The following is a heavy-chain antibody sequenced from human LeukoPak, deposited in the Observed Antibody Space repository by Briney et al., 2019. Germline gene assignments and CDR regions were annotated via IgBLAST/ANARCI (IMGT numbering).Heavy chain of an antibody. CDR2: IYYSGST. CDR1: GGSISSSSYY. V-gene: IGHV4-39*07. CDR3: ARVHADYYLDV. Sequence: SETLSLTCTVSGGSISSSSYYWGWIRQPPGKGLEWIGSIYYSGSTYYNPSLKSRVTISVDTSKNQFSLKLSSVTAADTAVYYCARVHADYYLDVWGKGTTVTVSS. J-gene: IGHJ6*03.